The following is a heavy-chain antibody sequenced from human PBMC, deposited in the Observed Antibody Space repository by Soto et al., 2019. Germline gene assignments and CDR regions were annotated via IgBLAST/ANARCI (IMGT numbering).Heavy chain of an antibody. V-gene: IGHV1-69*13. CDR2: IIPIFGTA. CDR1: GGTFSSYA. J-gene: IGHJ6*02. CDR3: ASVLRSDYYYGMDV. Sequence: GASVKVSCKASGGTFSSYAISWVRQAPGQGLEWMGGIIPIFGTANYAQKFQGRVTITADESTSTAYMELSSLRSEDTAVYYCASVLRSDYYYGMDVWGQGTTVTVSS. D-gene: IGHD4-17*01.